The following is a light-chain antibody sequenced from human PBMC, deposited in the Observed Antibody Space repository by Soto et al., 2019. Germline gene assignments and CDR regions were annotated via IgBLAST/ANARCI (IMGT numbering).Light chain of an antibody. J-gene: IGKJ1*01. CDR2: AAS. V-gene: IGKV1-9*01. CDR1: QDIRNY. Sequence: DIQLTQSPSFLSTSVGDRVTITCRASQDIRNYLAWYQQKPGKAPKVLIYAASTLLSGVPSRFSGSGSGTEFSLTISSLQPEDFATYYCQQLNSYPQTFGQGTKVDI. CDR3: QQLNSYPQT.